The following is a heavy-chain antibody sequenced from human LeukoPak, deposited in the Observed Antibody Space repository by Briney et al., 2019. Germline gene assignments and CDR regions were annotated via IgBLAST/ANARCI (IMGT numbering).Heavy chain of an antibody. V-gene: IGHV4-34*01. CDR1: GGSFSGYY. CDR3: ARDQGSYGYFRLGNWFDP. J-gene: IGHJ5*02. CDR2: INHSGST. D-gene: IGHD5-18*01. Sequence: SETLSLTCAVYGGSFSGYYWSWIRQPPGKGLEWIGEINHSGSTNYNPSLKSRVTISVDTSKNQFSLKLSSVTAADTAVYYCARDQGSYGYFRLGNWFDPWGQGTLVTVSS.